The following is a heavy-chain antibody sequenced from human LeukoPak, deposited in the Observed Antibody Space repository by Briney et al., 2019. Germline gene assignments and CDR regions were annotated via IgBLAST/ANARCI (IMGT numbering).Heavy chain of an antibody. Sequence: SETLSLTCAVSGYSLSSGYYWGWIRPPPGKGLEWIGRIYHSGSTYYNPSLKSRVTISVDTSKNQFSLKLSSVTAADTAVYYCARVRRGLFSSSWYPEYYFDYWGQGTLVTVSS. CDR2: IYHSGST. J-gene: IGHJ4*02. V-gene: IGHV4-38-2*01. CDR1: GYSLSSGYY. CDR3: ARVRRGLFSSSWYPEYYFDY. D-gene: IGHD6-13*01.